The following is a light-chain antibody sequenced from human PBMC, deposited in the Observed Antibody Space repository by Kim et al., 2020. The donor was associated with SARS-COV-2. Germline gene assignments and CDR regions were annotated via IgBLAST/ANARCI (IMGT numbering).Light chain of an antibody. CDR3: AVWDDSLNGVV. CDR1: TSNVGNNA. V-gene: IGLV1-36*01. CDR2: YDD. J-gene: IGLJ2*01. Sequence: QSVLTQPPSVSEAPRQRVTISCSGSTSNVGNNAVNWYQQLPGKAPKLLIYYDDLLPSGISRRFSGSKSGTSASLAISGLQSDDEADYYCAVWDDSLNGVVFGGGTQLTVL.